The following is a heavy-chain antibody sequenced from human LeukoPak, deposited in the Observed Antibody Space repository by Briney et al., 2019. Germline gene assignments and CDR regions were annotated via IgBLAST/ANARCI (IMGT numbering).Heavy chain of an antibody. CDR3: AKGQVGATGYFDY. J-gene: IGHJ4*02. D-gene: IGHD1-26*01. CDR2: ISWNGGSI. Sequence: PGSSLRLSCAASGVTFDNYAMHWVRQAPGKVLEWVSYISWNGGSIGYGDSVKGRFTISRDNAKNSLYLQMNSLRAEDTALYYCAKGQVGATGYFDYWGQGTLVTISS. V-gene: IGHV3-9*01. CDR1: GVTFDNYA.